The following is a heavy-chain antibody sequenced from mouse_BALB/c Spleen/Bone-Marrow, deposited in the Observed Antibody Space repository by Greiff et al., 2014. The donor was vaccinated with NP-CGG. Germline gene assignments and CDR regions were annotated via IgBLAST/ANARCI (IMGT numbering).Heavy chain of an antibody. CDR3: ARDYSGYFDF. J-gene: IGHJ2*01. D-gene: IGHD5-1*01. CDR1: GFTFTDYF. V-gene: IGHV7-3*02. Sequence: EVQLEQSGMRFFARKDYLRLSCTTSGFTFTDYFMTWVRQPPGKALEWLGFIRNKPNGYTTEYNPSVKGRFTISRDNSQGILYLQMNTLRAKDSAIYYCARDYSGYFDFWGQGTTLTVSS. CDR2: IRNKPNGYTT.